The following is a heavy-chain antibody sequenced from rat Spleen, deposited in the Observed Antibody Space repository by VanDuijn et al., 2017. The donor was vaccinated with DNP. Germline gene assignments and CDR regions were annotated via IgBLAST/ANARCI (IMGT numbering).Heavy chain of an antibody. CDR1: GYSITSSYR. V-gene: IGHV3-3*01. CDR2: VNSAGST. CDR3: ARWPGYNPPYAMDA. J-gene: IGHJ4*01. D-gene: IGHD1-4*01. Sequence: EVQLQESGPGLVKPSQSLSLTCSVTGYSITSSYRWNWIRKFPGNKLEWMGSVNSAGSTNYNPSLKSRISTTRDTSKNQFFLQVNSVTTEDTATYYCARWPGYNPPYAMDAWGQGTSVTVSS.